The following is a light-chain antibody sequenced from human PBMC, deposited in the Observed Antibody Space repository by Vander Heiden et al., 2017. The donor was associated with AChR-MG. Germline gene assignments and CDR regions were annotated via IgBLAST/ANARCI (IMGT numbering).Light chain of an antibody. CDR1: ALPKQY. CDR3: QSADSSGTYRV. J-gene: IGLJ1*01. CDR2: KDS. Sequence: SYELTQPPSVPVSPGQTARITCSAEALPKQYAYWYQQKPGQAPVLVIYKDSERPSGIPERFSGSSSGTTVTLTISGVQAEDEADYYCQSADSSGTYRVFGTGTKVTVL. V-gene: IGLV3-25*03.